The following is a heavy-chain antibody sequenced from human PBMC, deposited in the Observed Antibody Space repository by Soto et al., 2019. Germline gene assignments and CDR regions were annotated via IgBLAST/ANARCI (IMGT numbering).Heavy chain of an antibody. J-gene: IGHJ6*02. CDR2: IYHSGST. V-gene: IGHV4-38-2*02. Sequence: PSETLSLTCAVSGYSISSGYYWGWIRQPPGKGLEWIGSIYHSGSTYYNPSLKSRVTISVDTSKNQSSLKLSSVTAADTAVYYCARDRGEGYCSGGSCYSVYYYYYYGMDVWGQGTTVTVSS. CDR1: GYSISSGYY. CDR3: ARDRGEGYCSGGSCYSVYYYYYYGMDV. D-gene: IGHD2-15*01.